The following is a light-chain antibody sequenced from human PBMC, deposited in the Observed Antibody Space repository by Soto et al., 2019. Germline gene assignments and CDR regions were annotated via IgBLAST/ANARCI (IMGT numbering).Light chain of an antibody. CDR3: SSYAGGNKMV. J-gene: IGLJ2*01. CDR1: SRDVGGYVY. Sequence: QSALTQPPSASGSPGESVTMSCSGTSRDVGGYVYVSWFQQHPGKAPKLIIFEVNKRPSGVPDRFSGSRSGNTASLTVSGLQLDDEAYYYCSSYAGGNKMVFGGGTKLTVL. V-gene: IGLV2-8*01. CDR2: EVN.